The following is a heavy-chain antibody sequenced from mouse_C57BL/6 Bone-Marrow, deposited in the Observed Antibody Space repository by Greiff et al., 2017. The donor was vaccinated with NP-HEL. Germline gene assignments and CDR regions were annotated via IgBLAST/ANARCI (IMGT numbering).Heavy chain of an antibody. CDR1: GFTFSSYG. V-gene: IGHV5-6*01. Sequence: EVQLVESGGDLVKPGGSLKLSCAASGFTFSSYGMSWVRQTPDKRLEWVATISSGGSYTYYPDSVKGRFTFSIYNAKNTLYLQMSSLKSEDTAMYYCASPYDYDVAWFAYWGQGTLVTVSA. CDR2: ISSGGSYT. CDR3: ASPYDYDVAWFAY. D-gene: IGHD2-4*01. J-gene: IGHJ3*01.